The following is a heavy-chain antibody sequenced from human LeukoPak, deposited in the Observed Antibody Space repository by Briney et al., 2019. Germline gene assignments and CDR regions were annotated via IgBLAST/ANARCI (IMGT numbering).Heavy chain of an antibody. D-gene: IGHD6-19*01. Sequence: GGSLRLSCAASGFTFSSYAMSWVRQAPGKGLEWVSTITGTSGITYYADSVKGWFTISRDNSKNTLYLQMNSLRAEDTAVYYCAKRSVAGKKAFDYWGQGTLVTVSS. CDR1: GFTFSSYA. CDR3: AKRSVAGKKAFDY. V-gene: IGHV3-23*01. CDR2: ITGTSGIT. J-gene: IGHJ4*02.